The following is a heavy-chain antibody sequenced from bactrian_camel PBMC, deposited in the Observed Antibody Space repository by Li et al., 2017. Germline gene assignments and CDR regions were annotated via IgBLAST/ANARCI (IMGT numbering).Heavy chain of an antibody. Sequence: VQLVESGGGSVQSGGSLRLSCQASGYTTRLPVMGWFRQAPGQERERVAYIYTSGGSTFYGDSVKGRFTISQDNAKKTVYLQMNNLEPEDTAMYYCAAGYASGPLVASLVAYWGQGTQVTVS. CDR2: IYTSGGST. CDR1: GYTTRLPV. J-gene: IGHJ4*01. D-gene: IGHD5*01. CDR3: AAGYASGPLVASLVAY. V-gene: IGHV3S35*01.